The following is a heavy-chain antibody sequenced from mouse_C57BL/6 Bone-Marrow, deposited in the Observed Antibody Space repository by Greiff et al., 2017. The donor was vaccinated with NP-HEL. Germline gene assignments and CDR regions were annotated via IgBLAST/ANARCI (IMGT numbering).Heavy chain of an antibody. CDR1: GYAFTNYL. Sequence: QVHVKQSGAELVRPGTSVKVSCKASGYAFTNYLIEWVKQRPGQGLEWIGVINPGSGGTNYNEKFKGKATLTADKSSSTAYMQLSSLTSEDSAVYFCARWAAYYSNWYAMDYWGQGTSVTVSS. CDR3: ARWAAYYSNWYAMDY. D-gene: IGHD2-5*01. CDR2: INPGSGGT. V-gene: IGHV1-54*01. J-gene: IGHJ4*01.